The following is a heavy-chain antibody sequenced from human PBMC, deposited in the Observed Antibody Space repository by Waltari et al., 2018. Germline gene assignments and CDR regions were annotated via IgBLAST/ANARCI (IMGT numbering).Heavy chain of an antibody. V-gene: IGHV3-7*03. CDR3: AREGSSSSNYYYYGMDV. Sequence: EVQLVESGGGLVQPGGSLSLSCAGSGFTFSRYWMSWVSPAHGTGLEWVANIKQDGSEKYYVDSVKGRFTISRDNAKNSLYLQMNSLRAEDTAVYYCAREGSSSSNYYYYGMDVWGQGTTVTVSS. J-gene: IGHJ6*02. CDR1: GFTFSRYW. D-gene: IGHD6-6*01. CDR2: IKQDGSEK.